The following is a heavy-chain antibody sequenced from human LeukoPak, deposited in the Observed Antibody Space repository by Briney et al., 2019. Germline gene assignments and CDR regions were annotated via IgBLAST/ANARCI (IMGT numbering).Heavy chain of an antibody. CDR2: INHSGST. D-gene: IGHD3-10*01. J-gene: IGHJ4*02. V-gene: IGHV4-34*01. CDR1: GGSFSGYY. CDR3: AGHASMVRGVIRSYYFDY. Sequence: SETLSLTCAVYGGSFSGYYWSWIRQPPGKGLEWIGEINHSGSTNYNPSLKSRVTISVDTSKNQFSLKLSSVTAADTAVYYCAGHASMVRGVIRSYYFDYWGQGTLVTVSS.